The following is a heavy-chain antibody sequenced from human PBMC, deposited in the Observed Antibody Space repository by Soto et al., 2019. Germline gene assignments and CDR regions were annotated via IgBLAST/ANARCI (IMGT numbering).Heavy chain of an antibody. J-gene: IGHJ4*02. D-gene: IGHD1-1*01. CDR2: TKYSGTT. CDR1: RGSIRINGCH. CDR3: ARHDNMTLGSQYLDS. V-gene: IGHV4-39*01. Sequence: SETLSLALTFYRGSIRINGCHWGLFCSNPRNALEWSARTKYSGTTFYNPSLKSRVTLSVDTSKNQFALKLSSVTAAETAVYYCARHDNMTLGSQYLDSWGPGTLVTVSS.